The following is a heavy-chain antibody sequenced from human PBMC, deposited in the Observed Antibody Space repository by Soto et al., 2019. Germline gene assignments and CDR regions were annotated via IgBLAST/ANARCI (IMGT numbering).Heavy chain of an antibody. Sequence: QVQLMQSGAEVKKPGASVKVSCKASGYTFTSYGISWVRQAPGQGLEWMGWISAYNGNTNYAQKLQGRVTMTTDTSTSTAYMELRSLRSDDTAVYYCARELRYFDWPATQGAFDIWGQGTMVTVSS. J-gene: IGHJ3*02. CDR3: ARELRYFDWPATQGAFDI. V-gene: IGHV1-18*01. D-gene: IGHD3-9*01. CDR2: ISAYNGNT. CDR1: GYTFTSYG.